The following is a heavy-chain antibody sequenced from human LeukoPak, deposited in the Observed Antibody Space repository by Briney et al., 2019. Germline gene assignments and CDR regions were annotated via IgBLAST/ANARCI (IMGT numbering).Heavy chain of an antibody. J-gene: IGHJ4*02. CDR1: GFTFSRSW. V-gene: IGHV3-7*01. D-gene: IGHD1-26*01. CDR3: ARDRAYSRFDY. Sequence: GGSLRLSCVDSGFTFSRSWMTWVRQAPGKRLEWVATIKEDGSEDYYVGSVEGRFTIFRDNSKNSLYLQMNSLRVEDTAVYYCARDRAYSRFDYWGQGTLVTVAS. CDR2: IKEDGSED.